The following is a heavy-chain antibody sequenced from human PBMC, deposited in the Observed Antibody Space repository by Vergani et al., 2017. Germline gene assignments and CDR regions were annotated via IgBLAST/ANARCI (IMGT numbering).Heavy chain of an antibody. CDR1: GFTFSSYA. V-gene: IGHV3-30*04. J-gene: IGHJ4*02. D-gene: IGHD3-3*01. Sequence: QVQLVESGGGLVQPGGSLRLSCAASGFTFSSYAMSWVRQAPGKGLEWVAVISYDGSNKYYADSVKGRFTISRDNSKNTLYLQMNSLRAEDTAVYYCARAMTYYDFWSGYGFDYWGQGTLVTVSS. CDR3: ARAMTYYDFWSGYGFDY. CDR2: ISYDGSNK.